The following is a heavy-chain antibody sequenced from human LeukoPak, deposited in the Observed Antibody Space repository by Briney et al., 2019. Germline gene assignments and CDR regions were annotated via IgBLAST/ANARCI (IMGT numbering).Heavy chain of an antibody. Sequence: PSETLSLTCTVSRGSISSYYWSWLRQPPGKGLEWIGYIYYSGSTNYNPSLKSRVTISVDTSKNQFSLKLSSVTAADTAVYYCARGGRWLQSGLNYWGQGTLVTVSS. V-gene: IGHV4-59*01. J-gene: IGHJ4*02. CDR1: RGSISSYY. CDR3: ARGGRWLQSGLNY. CDR2: IYYSGST. D-gene: IGHD5-24*01.